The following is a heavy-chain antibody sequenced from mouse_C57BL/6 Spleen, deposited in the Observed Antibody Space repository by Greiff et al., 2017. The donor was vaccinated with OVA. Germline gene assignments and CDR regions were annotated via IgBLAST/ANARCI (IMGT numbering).Heavy chain of an antibody. CDR1: GYTFTSYW. CDR3: ARSLTTVVAGFDY. J-gene: IGHJ2*01. D-gene: IGHD1-1*01. Sequence: QVQLQQPGAELVRPGSSVKLSCKASGYTFTSYWMHWVKQRPIQGLEWIGNIDPSDSETHYNQKFKDKATLTVDKSSSTAYMQLSSLTSEDSAVYYCARSLTTVVAGFDYWGQGITLTVSS. V-gene: IGHV1-52*01. CDR2: IDPSDSET.